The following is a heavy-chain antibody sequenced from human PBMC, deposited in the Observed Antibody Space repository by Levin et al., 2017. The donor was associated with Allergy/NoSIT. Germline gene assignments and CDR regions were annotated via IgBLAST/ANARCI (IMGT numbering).Heavy chain of an antibody. CDR1: GGSISSYY. J-gene: IGHJ4*02. V-gene: IGHV4-59*01. CDR3: ARDERSGWDYFDY. Sequence: SETLSLTCTVSGGSISSYYWSWIRQPPGKGLEWIGYIYYSGSTNYNPSLKSRVTISVDTSKNQFSLKLSSVTAADTAVYYCARDERSGWDYFDYWGQGTLVTVSS. D-gene: IGHD6-19*01. CDR2: IYYSGST.